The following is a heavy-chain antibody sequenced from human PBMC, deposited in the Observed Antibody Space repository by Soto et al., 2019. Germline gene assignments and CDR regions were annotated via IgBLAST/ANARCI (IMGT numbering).Heavy chain of an antibody. Sequence: QVQLVESGGGVVQPGRSLTLSCAASGFTFSSYGMHWVRQAPGKGLEWVAVILYDGSNQYYADSVKGRFTISRDNSKNTLSLQMNSLRTEDTAVYYCAKISDRGYQFDFWGQGTLVTVSS. V-gene: IGHV3-30*18. CDR3: AKISDRGYQFDF. D-gene: IGHD3-22*01. J-gene: IGHJ4*02. CDR1: GFTFSSYG. CDR2: ILYDGSNQ.